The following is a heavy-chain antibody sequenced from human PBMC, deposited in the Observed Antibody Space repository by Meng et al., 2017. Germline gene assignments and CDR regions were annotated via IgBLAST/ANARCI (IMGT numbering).Heavy chain of an antibody. J-gene: IGHJ4*02. V-gene: IGHV3-30*01. Sequence: QVQLVEDGVGVVQPGRSLRLSCAASGFTFSSYAIHWVRQAPGKGLEWVAVISYDGSNKYYADSVKGRFTISRDNSKNTLYLQMNSLRAEDTAVYYFASMGYRGQGTLVTVSS. CDR2: ISYDGSNK. CDR1: GFTFSSYA. CDR3: ASMGY. D-gene: IGHD3-10*01.